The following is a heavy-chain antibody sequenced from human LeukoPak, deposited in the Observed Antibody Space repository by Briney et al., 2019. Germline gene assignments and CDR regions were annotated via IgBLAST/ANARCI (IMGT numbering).Heavy chain of an antibody. CDR3: ARERIVVVPPYYYGMDV. Sequence: GGSLRLSCAASGFTFSSYDMHWVRQAPGKGLEWVAVIWYDGSNKYYADSVKGRFTISRDNSKNTLYLQMNSLRAEDTAVYYCARERIVVVPPYYYGMDVWGQGTTVTVSS. V-gene: IGHV3-33*01. J-gene: IGHJ6*02. D-gene: IGHD3-22*01. CDR2: IWYDGSNK. CDR1: GFTFSSYD.